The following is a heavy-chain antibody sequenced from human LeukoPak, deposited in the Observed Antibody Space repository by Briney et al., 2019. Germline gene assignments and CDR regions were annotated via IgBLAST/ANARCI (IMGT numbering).Heavy chain of an antibody. CDR3: ARESRKNTMIVVVITTAAFDI. CDR2: IIPIFGTA. CDR1: GGTFNSYA. J-gene: IGHJ3*02. Sequence: SVKVSCKASGGTFNSYAINWVRQAPGQGLEWMGGIIPIFGTATYAQEFQGGVTITADEFTSTVYMELSSLRSEDTAVYYCARESRKNTMIVVVITTAAFDIWGQGTMVTVSS. D-gene: IGHD3-22*01. V-gene: IGHV1-69*13.